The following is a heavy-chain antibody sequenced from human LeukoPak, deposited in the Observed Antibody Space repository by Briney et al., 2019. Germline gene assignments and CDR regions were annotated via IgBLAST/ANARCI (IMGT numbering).Heavy chain of an antibody. CDR1: GFIFSDYD. Sequence: GGSLRLSCAASGFIFSDYDMHWVRQAPGKRLEWVANIKQDGSEKYYVDSVKGRFTISRDNANNSLYLQMNSLRAEDTAVYYCARGRGGLLWFGEFNSWGQGTLVTVSS. CDR3: ARGRGGLLWFGEFNS. CDR2: IKQDGSEK. J-gene: IGHJ4*02. V-gene: IGHV3-7*01. D-gene: IGHD3-10*01.